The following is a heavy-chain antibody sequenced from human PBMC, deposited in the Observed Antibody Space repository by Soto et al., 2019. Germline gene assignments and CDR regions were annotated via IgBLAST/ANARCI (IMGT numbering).Heavy chain of an antibody. V-gene: IGHV3-30-3*01. D-gene: IGHD1-1*01. CDR3: ARELLNWKDPRRWFDH. CDR1: GFTFSSYA. J-gene: IGHJ5*02. CDR2: ISYDGSNK. Sequence: PGGSLRLSCAASGFTFSSYAMHWVRQAPGKGLAWVSVISYDGSNKYYADSVKGRFTISRDISKNTLYLQMNSLRAEDTAVYYCARELLNWKDPRRWFDHWGQGTLVTVSP.